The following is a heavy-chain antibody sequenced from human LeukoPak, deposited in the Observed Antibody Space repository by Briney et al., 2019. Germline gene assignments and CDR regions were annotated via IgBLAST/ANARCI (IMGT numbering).Heavy chain of an antibody. Sequence: PSETLSLTCTVSGGSISSSSYYWGWIRQPPGKGLEWIGSIYYSRSTYYNPSLKSRVTISVDTSKNQFSLKLSSVTAADTAVYYCARHHYYYYGMDVWGQGTTVTVSS. CDR1: GGSISSSSYY. CDR2: IYYSRST. CDR3: ARHHYYYYGMDV. J-gene: IGHJ6*02. V-gene: IGHV4-39*01.